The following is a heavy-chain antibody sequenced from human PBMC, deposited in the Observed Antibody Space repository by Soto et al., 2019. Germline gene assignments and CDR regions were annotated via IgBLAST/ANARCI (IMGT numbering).Heavy chain of an antibody. CDR2: IQTDTGHP. Sequence: QVQLVQSGPEVKKPGASVKVSCKASGYTFLKYGINWVRQAPGQGLEWMGGIQTDTGHPNVAQKFQDRVTMTTDTSTGTAYMEMRSLRSGDTATYYCAKDRGYGYHFDHWGQGTLVTVFS. CDR1: GYTFLKYG. D-gene: IGHD3-16*01. V-gene: IGHV1-18*01. J-gene: IGHJ4*02. CDR3: AKDRGYGYHFDH.